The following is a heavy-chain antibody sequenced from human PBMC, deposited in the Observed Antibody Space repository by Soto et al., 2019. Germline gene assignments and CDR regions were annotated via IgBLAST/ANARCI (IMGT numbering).Heavy chain of an antibody. CDR3: ARDRYDTSYYHSLAGDY. CDR2: ISSPNGNT. CDR1: GYTFTSYG. D-gene: IGHD3-22*01. J-gene: IGHJ4*02. Sequence: QVQLVQSGAEVKKPGASVKVSCKASGYTFTSYGFSWVRQAPGQGLDWLGCISSPNGNTDYTQTFQGRVTMTTDTATSSAYMEVRSVRYDDTAVYDFARDRYDTSYYHSLAGDYWGQASLVTVSP. V-gene: IGHV1-18*01.